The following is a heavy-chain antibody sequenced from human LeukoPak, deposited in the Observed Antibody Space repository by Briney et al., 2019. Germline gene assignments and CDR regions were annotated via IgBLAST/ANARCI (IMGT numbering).Heavy chain of an antibody. V-gene: IGHV1-8*01. D-gene: IGHD3-22*01. J-gene: IGHJ3*02. CDR3: AIMGFPYYDSSGYYWDAFDI. Sequence: ASVKLSRKASGYTFTSYDIKWERQATGQGLEWMGWMNPNSGNTGYAQKFQRRVTMTRNTSIRTTYMELSSLRSEATAVYYCAIMGFPYYDSSGYYWDAFDIWGQGTMVTVSS. CDR2: MNPNSGNT. CDR1: GYTFTSYD.